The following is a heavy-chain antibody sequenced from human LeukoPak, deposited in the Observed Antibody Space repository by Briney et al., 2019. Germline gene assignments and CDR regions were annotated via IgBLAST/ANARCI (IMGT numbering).Heavy chain of an antibody. V-gene: IGHV1-3*03. J-gene: IGHJ4*02. CDR2: INAGNGNT. Sequence: GASVKVSCKASGYTFTGYYMHWVRQAPGQRLECMGWINAGNGNTKYSQEFQGRVTITRDTSASTAYMELSSLRSEDMAVYYCARDSGSYFLDYWGQGTLVTVSS. CDR3: ARDSGSYFLDY. CDR1: GYTFTGYY. D-gene: IGHD1-26*01.